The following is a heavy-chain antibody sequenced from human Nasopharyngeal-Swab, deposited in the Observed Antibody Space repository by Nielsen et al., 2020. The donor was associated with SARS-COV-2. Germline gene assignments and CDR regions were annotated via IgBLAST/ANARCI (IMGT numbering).Heavy chain of an antibody. V-gene: IGHV3-23*01. CDR3: AKPDKGTHDY. D-gene: IGHD1-1*01. J-gene: IGHJ4*02. CDR2: ISGSGGST. CDR1: GFTFSSYA. Sequence: GESLKISCAASGFTFSSYAMSWVRQAPGKGLGWVSAISGSGGSTYYADSVKGRFTISRDNSKNTLYLQMNSLRAEDTAVYYCAKPDKGTHDYWGQGTLVTVSS.